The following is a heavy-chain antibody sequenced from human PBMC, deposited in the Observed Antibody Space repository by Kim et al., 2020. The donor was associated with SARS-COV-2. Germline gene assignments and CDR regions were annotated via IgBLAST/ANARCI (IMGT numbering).Heavy chain of an antibody. CDR2: NT. V-gene: IGHV1-18*01. J-gene: IGHJ4*02. Sequence: NTNYAPKLKSRVTMTTDTSASTAYMELRSLRSDDTAVYYCARDSTFDYWGQGTLVTVSS. CDR3: ARDSTFDY.